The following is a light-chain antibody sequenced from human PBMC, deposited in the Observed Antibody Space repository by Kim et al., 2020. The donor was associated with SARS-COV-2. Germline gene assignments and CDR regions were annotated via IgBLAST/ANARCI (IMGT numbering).Light chain of an antibody. Sequence: SAYVGDRVTVTCQESEDINNFVTWYQQKPGKAPKIVIYDTSRLGTGVPSRFSGRGSGTEFTLTISGLQPEDVATYYCQQFDFIPYTFGQGTKLEIK. CDR1: EDINNF. CDR3: QQFDFIPYT. V-gene: IGKV1-33*01. CDR2: DTS. J-gene: IGKJ2*01.